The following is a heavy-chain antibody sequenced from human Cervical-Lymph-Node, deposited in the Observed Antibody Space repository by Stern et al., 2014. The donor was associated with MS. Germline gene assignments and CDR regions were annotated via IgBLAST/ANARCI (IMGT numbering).Heavy chain of an antibody. D-gene: IGHD2-15*01. J-gene: IGHJ6*02. CDR3: ARAIGCCSGGNCEPYYYYGIDV. Sequence: EVQLVESGGDLVQPGRSLRLSCAASGFRFDDYAMYWVRQAPGKGLEWVSGISWSSGKIGYADSVKGRFTISRDNVKNSLFLQMNSLRSEDTASYYCARAIGCCSGGNCEPYYYYGIDVWGQGTRVTVSS. CDR2: ISWSSGKI. CDR1: GFRFDDYA. V-gene: IGHV3-9*01.